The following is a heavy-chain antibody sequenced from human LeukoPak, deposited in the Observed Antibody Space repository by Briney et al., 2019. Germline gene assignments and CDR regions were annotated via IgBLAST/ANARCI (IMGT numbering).Heavy chain of an antibody. CDR3: AQTGCSSTSCYNPNWFDP. J-gene: IGHJ5*02. Sequence: APVKVSCKASGYTFTSYYMHWVRQAPGQGLEWMGIINPSGGSTSYAQKFQGRVTMTRDTSTSTVYMELSSLRSEDTAVYYCAQTGCSSTSCYNPNWFDPWGQGTLVTVSS. D-gene: IGHD2-2*02. CDR1: GYTFTSYY. V-gene: IGHV1-46*03. CDR2: INPSGGST.